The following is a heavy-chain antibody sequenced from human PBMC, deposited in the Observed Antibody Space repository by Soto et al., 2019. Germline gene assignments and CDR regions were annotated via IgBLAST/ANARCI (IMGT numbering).Heavy chain of an antibody. CDR2: INHSGST. V-gene: IGHV4-34*01. Sequence: SETLSLTCAVYGGSFSGHYWSWIRQPPGKGLEWIGEINHSGSTNYNPSLKSRVTISVDTSKNQFSLKLSSVTAADTAVYYCARGGRTTIFGVVIYYYGMDVWGQGTTVTVSS. CDR3: ARGGRTTIFGVVIYYYGMDV. CDR1: GGSFSGHY. D-gene: IGHD3-3*01. J-gene: IGHJ6*02.